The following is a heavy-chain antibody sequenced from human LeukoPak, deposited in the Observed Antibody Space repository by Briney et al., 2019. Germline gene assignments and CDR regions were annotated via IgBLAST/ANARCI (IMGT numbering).Heavy chain of an antibody. CDR3: ATLATTATEADY. CDR1: GFTFSDSG. J-gene: IGHJ4*02. V-gene: IGHV3-33*01. CDR2: IWYDGSKR. Sequence: GRSLRLSCAASGFTFSDSGMHWVRQAPGKGLEWVAVIWYDGSKRKYADSVRGRFTISRDNSRNTLHLQMDSLRAEDTAIYYCATLATTATEADYWGQGTLVSV. D-gene: IGHD4-17*01.